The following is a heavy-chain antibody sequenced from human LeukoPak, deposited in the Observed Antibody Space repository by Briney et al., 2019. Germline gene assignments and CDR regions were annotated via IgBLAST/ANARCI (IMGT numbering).Heavy chain of an antibody. CDR1: GFTFSSYG. CDR3: ARARRSGGITLLRGVKDRGWFDP. Sequence: GSLRLSCAASGFTFSSYGMHWVRQAPGKGLEWVAFIPYDGSNKYYGDSVKGRFTISSDNSKNTLYLQMNSLRAEDTAVYYCARARRSGGITLLRGVKDRGWFDPWGQGTLVTVSS. D-gene: IGHD3-10*01. CDR2: IPYDGSNK. V-gene: IGHV3-30*02. J-gene: IGHJ5*02.